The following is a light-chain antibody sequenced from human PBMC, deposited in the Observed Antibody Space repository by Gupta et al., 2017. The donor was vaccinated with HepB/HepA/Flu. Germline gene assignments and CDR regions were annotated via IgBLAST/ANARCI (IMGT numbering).Light chain of an antibody. Sequence: QSVLPQPPSASGTPGQRVTISCSGSSSNIGSNFVYWYQQLPGTAPKLLIFRNNQRPSGVPDRFSGSKSGTSASLAISGLRSEDEADYHCVAWDDSLSALVFGGGTKVTAL. CDR3: VAWDDSLSALV. V-gene: IGLV1-47*01. J-gene: IGLJ3*02. CDR2: RNN. CDR1: SSNIGSNF.